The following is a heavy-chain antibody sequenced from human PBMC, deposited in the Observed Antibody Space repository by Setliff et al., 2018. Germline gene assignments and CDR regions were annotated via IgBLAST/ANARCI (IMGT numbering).Heavy chain of an antibody. D-gene: IGHD2-21*01. J-gene: IGHJ5*02. CDR2: IYPGNADT. Sequence: PGESLKISCKGSGYSFTSYWIGWVCQMPGKGLEWMGTIYPGNADTRYSPSFQGQVTISTDTSINTAFLQWNNLKASDTAVYYCARRGERFFNWFDPWGQGTLVTVSS. V-gene: IGHV5-51*01. CDR3: ARRGERFFNWFDP. CDR1: GYSFTSYW.